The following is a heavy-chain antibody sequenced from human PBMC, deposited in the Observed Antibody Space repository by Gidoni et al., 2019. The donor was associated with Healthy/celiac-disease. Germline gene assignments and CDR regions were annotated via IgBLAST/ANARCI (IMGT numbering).Heavy chain of an antibody. J-gene: IGHJ5*02. D-gene: IGHD3-10*01. V-gene: IGHV3-9*02. CDR1: GVTADVDP. CDR2: ISWNSGSI. Sequence: EVKLVVSGGRLVQPGRSLRRTCAASGVTADVDPMHRVRQAPGKGLGLVSGISWNSGSIGYADSVKGRFTISRDNAKNSLYLQMNSRRAEDTALCYCAKDQGWFGESSGTVGWFDPWGQGTLVTVSS. CDR3: AKDQGWFGESSGTVGWFDP.